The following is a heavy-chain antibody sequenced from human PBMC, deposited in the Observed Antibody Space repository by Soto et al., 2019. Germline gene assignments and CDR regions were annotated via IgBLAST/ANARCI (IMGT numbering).Heavy chain of an antibody. CDR3: ARDFGYYDSSGYYSRTDY. D-gene: IGHD3-22*01. CDR2: ISSSSSTI. CDR1: GFTFSSYS. V-gene: IGHV3-48*02. J-gene: IGHJ4*02. Sequence: GGSLRLSCAASGFTFSSYSMNWVRQAPGKGLEWVSYISSSSSTIYYADSVKGRFTISRDNAKNSLYLQMNSLRDEDTAVYYCARDFGYYDSSGYYSRTDYWGQGTLVTVSS.